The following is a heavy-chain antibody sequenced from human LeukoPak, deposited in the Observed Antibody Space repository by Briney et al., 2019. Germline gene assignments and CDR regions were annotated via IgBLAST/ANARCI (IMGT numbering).Heavy chain of an antibody. CDR3: AKDQLTFTVTTSGY. J-gene: IGHJ4*02. CDR1: GFTFSSYS. CDR2: ISSSSSYI. Sequence: GGSLRLSXAASGFTFSSYSMNWVRQAPGKGLEWVSSISSSSSYIYYADSVKGRFTISRDNSKNTLYLQMNSLRAEDTAVYYCAKDQLTFTVTTSGYWGQGTLVTVSS. V-gene: IGHV3-21*04. D-gene: IGHD4-17*01.